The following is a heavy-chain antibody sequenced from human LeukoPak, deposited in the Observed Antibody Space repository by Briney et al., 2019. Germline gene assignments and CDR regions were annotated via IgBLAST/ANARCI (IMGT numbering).Heavy chain of an antibody. CDR1: GGSISTSNW. Sequence: SETLSLTCTVSGGSISTSNWWNWVRQSPGKGLEWIGEIYHSGSTNYNPSLKSRVTISVDKSKNQFSLRLNSVTAADTAVYYCARRHDYGDYTDYWGQGTLVTVSS. V-gene: IGHV4-4*02. D-gene: IGHD4-17*01. CDR3: ARRHDYGDYTDY. J-gene: IGHJ4*02. CDR2: IYHSGST.